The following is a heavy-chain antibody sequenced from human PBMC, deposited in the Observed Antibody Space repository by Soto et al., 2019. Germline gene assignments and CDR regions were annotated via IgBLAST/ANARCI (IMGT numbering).Heavy chain of an antibody. CDR1: GFTFSSYS. V-gene: IGHV3-21*01. J-gene: IGHJ5*02. CDR3: AIIAVAALNWFDP. D-gene: IGHD6-19*01. CDR2: ISSSSSYI. Sequence: EVQLVESGGGLVKPGGSLRLSCAASGFTFSSYSMNWVRQAPGKGLEWVSSISSSSSYIYYADSVKGRFTIPRDNAKNSLYLQMNSLRAEDTAVYYCAIIAVAALNWFDPWGQGTLVTVSS.